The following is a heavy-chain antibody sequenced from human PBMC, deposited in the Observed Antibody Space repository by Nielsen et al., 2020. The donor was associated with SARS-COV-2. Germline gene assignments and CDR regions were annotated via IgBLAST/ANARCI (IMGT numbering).Heavy chain of an antibody. D-gene: IGHD6-13*01. CDR2: ISGSGGST. Sequence: GESLKISCAASGFTFSSYAMSWVRQAPGEGLEWVSVISGSGGSTYYADSVKGRFTISRDNSKNTLYLQMNSLRAEDTAVYYCAKAAGYSSSWYLRWFDPWGQGTLVTVPS. CDR3: AKAAGYSSSWYLRWFDP. J-gene: IGHJ5*02. V-gene: IGHV3-23*01. CDR1: GFTFSSYA.